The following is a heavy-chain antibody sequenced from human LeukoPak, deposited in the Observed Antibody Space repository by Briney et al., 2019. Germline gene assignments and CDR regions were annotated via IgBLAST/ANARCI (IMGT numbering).Heavy chain of an antibody. J-gene: IGHJ4*02. V-gene: IGHV3-30*18. CDR2: ISYDGSDA. D-gene: IGHD6-19*01. CDR3: AKRRYSSVSIDY. CDR1: GFSFGSCG. Sequence: GGSLRLSCAASGFSFGSCGMHWVRQAPGKGLEWVAVISYDGSDAYYASSLKGRFTISRDNSKNTVFLQMNSLRAEDTAAYYCAKRRYSSVSIDYWGQGTLVTVSS.